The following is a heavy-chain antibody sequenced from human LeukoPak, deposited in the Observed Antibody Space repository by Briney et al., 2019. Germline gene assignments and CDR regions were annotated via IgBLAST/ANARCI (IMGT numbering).Heavy chain of an antibody. CDR3: ARDLSAAFDF. J-gene: IGHJ4*02. CDR1: GFTFSSYW. D-gene: IGHD6-19*01. CDR2: INHNGNVN. V-gene: IGHV3-7*01. Sequence: PGGSLRLSCAASGFTFSSYWMNWARQAPGKGLEWVASINHNGNVNYYVDSVKGRFTISRDDSKNTLFLDMSNLRVEDTALYYCARDLSAAFDFWGQGVLVAVSS.